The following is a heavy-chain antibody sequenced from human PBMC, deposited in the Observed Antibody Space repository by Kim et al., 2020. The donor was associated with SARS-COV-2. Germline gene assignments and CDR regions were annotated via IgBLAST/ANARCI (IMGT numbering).Heavy chain of an antibody. J-gene: IGHJ4*01. V-gene: IGHV3-33*01. Sequence: GGSLRLSCAASGFIFSGHAMHWVRQAPGKGLEWVAVIWYDGSNTFYADSVKGRFTIARDNSKNTVYLQMNSLRVDDTAVYYCERDLPQQQLGVSWDFDY. CDR1: GFIFSGHA. CDR2: IWYDGSNT. CDR3: ERDLPQQQLGVSWDFDY. D-gene: IGHD1-1*01.